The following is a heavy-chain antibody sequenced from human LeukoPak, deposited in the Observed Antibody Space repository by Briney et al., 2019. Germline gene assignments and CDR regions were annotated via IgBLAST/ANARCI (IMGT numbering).Heavy chain of an antibody. V-gene: IGHV3-7*01. J-gene: IGHJ6*03. CDR3: ARSPLITIFGVVIPNYYYYYMDV. Sequence: GGSLRLSCAASGFTFSSYWMSWVRQAPGKGLEWVANIRQDGSEKYYVDSVKGRFTISRDNAKNSLYLQMNSLRAEDTAVYYCARSPLITIFGVVIPNYYYYYMDVWGKGTTVTVSS. CDR2: IRQDGSEK. CDR1: GFTFSSYW. D-gene: IGHD3-3*01.